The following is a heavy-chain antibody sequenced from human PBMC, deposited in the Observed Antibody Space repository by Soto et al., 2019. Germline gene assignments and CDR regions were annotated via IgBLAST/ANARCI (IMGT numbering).Heavy chain of an antibody. CDR1: GYTFTGYY. D-gene: IGHD5-12*01. CDR2: INPNSGGT. CDR3: AREGRPKNIVATINAFDI. V-gene: IGHV1-2*04. J-gene: IGHJ3*02. Sequence: ASVKVSCKASGYTFTGYYMHWVRQAPGQGLEWMGWINPNSGGTNYAQKFQGWVTMTRDTSISTAYMELSRLRSDDTAVYYCAREGRPKNIVATINAFDIWGQGTMVTVSS.